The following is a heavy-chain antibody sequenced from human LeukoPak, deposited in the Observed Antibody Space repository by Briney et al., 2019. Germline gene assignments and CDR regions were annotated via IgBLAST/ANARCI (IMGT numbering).Heavy chain of an antibody. CDR3: AKWGDYDILTGYYDPDY. Sequence: GGSLRLSCAASGFTVTNYAMYWVRQAPGKGLEWVSAVSGRDDSTYYADSVKGRFTISRDTSKNTLFLQMNSLRAEDTAVYYCAKWGDYDILTGYYDPDYWGQGTLVTVSS. V-gene: IGHV3-23*01. CDR1: GFTVTNYA. CDR2: VSGRDDST. J-gene: IGHJ4*02. D-gene: IGHD3-9*01.